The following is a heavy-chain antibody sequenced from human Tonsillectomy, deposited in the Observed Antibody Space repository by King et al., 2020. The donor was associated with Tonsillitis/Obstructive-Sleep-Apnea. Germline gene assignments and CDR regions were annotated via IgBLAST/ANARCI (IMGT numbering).Heavy chain of an antibody. J-gene: IGHJ4*02. Sequence: VQLVESGGGVVQPGRSLRLACAVSGLTFSKYGMHWVRQAPGRGLEWVAFISSGGSSQYYEDSVKGRFTISRDDSTKTVFLQMNSLRLEDTAIYYCATEIAQCYWGKGILVTVSP. D-gene: IGHD2-21*01. CDR1: GLTFSKYG. V-gene: IGHV3-30*02. CDR2: ISSGGSSQ. CDR3: ATEIAQCY.